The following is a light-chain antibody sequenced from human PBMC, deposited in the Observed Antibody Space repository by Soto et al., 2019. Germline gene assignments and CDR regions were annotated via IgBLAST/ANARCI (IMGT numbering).Light chain of an antibody. Sequence: DVVMTQTPLSLSVAPGQPASISCKSSQSLLHITGETFLFWYLQKPGQSPQLLIYEVSTRVSGVPDRFSGSGSGTDFTLEISRVETDDVGIYDCMQSTQLPPTFGQGTRREIK. V-gene: IGKV2D-29*02. CDR2: EVS. CDR1: QSLLHITGETF. CDR3: MQSTQLPPT. J-gene: IGKJ5*01.